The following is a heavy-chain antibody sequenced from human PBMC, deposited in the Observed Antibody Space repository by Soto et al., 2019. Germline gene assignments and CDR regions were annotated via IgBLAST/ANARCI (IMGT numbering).Heavy chain of an antibody. D-gene: IGHD5-18*01. CDR1: GFTFSSYA. V-gene: IGHV3-30-3*01. CDR3: ARVAVEMVTIHVFDY. Sequence: QVQLVESGGGVVQPGRSLRLSCAASGFTFSSYAMHWVRQAPGKGLEWVAVISYDGSNKYYADSVKGRFTISRDNSKNTLYLQMNRLRAEDTAVYYCARVAVEMVTIHVFDYWGQGTLVTVSS. CDR2: ISYDGSNK. J-gene: IGHJ4*02.